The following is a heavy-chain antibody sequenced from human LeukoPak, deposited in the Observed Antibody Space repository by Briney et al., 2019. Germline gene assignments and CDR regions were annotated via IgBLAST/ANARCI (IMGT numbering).Heavy chain of an antibody. D-gene: IGHD6-13*01. J-gene: IGHJ5*02. CDR3: ASHSSSARGVWFDP. CDR2: IYTSGST. CDR1: GGSISSYY. V-gene: IGHV4-4*07. Sequence: SETLSLTCTVSGGSISSYYWSWIRQPAGKGLEWIGRIYTSGSTNYNPSLKSRVTMLVDTSKNQFSLKLSSVTAADTAVYYCASHSSSARGVWFDPWGQGTLVTVSS.